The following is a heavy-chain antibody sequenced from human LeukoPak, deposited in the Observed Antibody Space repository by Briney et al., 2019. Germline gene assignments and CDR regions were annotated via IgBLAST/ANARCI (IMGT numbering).Heavy chain of an antibody. V-gene: IGHV3-64D*06. D-gene: IGHD3-10*01. CDR1: GFTFSEYA. J-gene: IGHJ6*02. CDR2: ISNNGGTT. Sequence: PEGSLRLSCSASGFTFSEYAIHWVRQAPGKGLEYVSVISNNGGTTYYADSVKGRFTISRDNSMNTLYLQMSSLRPEDTAAYYCAKAMGRGPTRYGMDVWGQGTTVTVSS. CDR3: AKAMGRGPTRYGMDV.